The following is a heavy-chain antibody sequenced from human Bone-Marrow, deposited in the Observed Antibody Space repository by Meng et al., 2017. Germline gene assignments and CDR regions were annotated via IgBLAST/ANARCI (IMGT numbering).Heavy chain of an antibody. Sequence: PGKGLEWVSSISSSSSYIYYADSVKGRFTISRDNAKNSLYLQMNSLRAEDTAVYYCARDKGSTRTKDYWGQGTLVTVS. CDR2: ISSSSSYI. CDR3: ARDKGSTRTKDY. V-gene: IGHV3-21*01. J-gene: IGHJ4*02. D-gene: IGHD1-14*01.